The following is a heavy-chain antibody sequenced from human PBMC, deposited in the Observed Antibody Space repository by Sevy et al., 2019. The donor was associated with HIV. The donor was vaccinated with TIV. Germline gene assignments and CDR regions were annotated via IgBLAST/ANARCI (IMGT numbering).Heavy chain of an antibody. V-gene: IGHV3-30-3*01. Sequence: GGSLRLSCAASGFTFSSYAMHWVRQAPGKGLEWVAVISYDGNNKYYADSVKGRFTISRDNSKNTLYLQMNSLRAEDTALYYCARAYCGGDCYSREYDYWGQGTLVTVSS. CDR2: ISYDGNNK. CDR3: ARAYCGGDCYSREYDY. J-gene: IGHJ4*02. CDR1: GFTFSSYA. D-gene: IGHD2-21*02.